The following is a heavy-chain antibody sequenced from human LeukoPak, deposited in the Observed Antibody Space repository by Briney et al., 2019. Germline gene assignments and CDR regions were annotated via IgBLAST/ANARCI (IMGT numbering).Heavy chain of an antibody. CDR3: ATSLGPLTEY. CDR1: GFAFSSNW. D-gene: IGHD7-27*01. CDR2: INSGGSGT. V-gene: IGHV3-74*01. J-gene: IGHJ4*02. Sequence: QPGGSLRLSCAASGFAFSSNWMHWVRQTPGKGLVWVSRINSGGSGTSYADSVEGRFTISRDNAKNTLYLQINSLKGEDTAVYYCATSLGPLTEYWGQGTLVTVSS.